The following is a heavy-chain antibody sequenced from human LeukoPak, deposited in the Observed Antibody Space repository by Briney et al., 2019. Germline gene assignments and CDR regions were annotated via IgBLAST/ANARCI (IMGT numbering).Heavy chain of an antibody. CDR3: ARDGYGSGSYYNLLH. D-gene: IGHD3-10*01. V-gene: IGHV7-4-1*02. CDR2: INTNTGNP. Sequence: GASVKVSCKASGYTFTGYYMHWVRQAPGQGLEWMGWINTNTGNPTYAQGFTGRFVFSLDTSVSTAYLQISSLKAEDTAVYYCARDGYGSGSYYNLLHWGQGTLVTVSS. J-gene: IGHJ1*01. CDR1: GYTFTGYY.